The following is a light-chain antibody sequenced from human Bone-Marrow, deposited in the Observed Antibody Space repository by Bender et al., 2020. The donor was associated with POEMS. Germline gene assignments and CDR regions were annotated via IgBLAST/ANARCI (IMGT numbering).Light chain of an antibody. CDR1: SSNIGSNY. CDR2: WNN. Sequence: QSVVTQPPSASGTPGQRVSISCSGSSSNIGSNYIYWYHHLPGTAPKLLIYWNNLRPSGVPDRFSASRSGTSASLAISGLRSEDEGDYFCAAWDDSLSGWVFGGGTKLTVL. V-gene: IGLV1-47*01. CDR3: AAWDDSLSGWV. J-gene: IGLJ3*02.